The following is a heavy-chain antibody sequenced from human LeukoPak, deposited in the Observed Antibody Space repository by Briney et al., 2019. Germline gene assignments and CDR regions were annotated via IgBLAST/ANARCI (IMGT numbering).Heavy chain of an antibody. J-gene: IGHJ6*02. CDR3: ARDALGALSIAAHYYGMDV. CDR2: ISYDGSNE. V-gene: IGHV3-30*03. Sequence: GRSLRLSCTASGFTFSSYGMHWVRQAPGEGLEWVAFISYDGSNEYYADSVKGRFTISRDNSKNTLYLQMNSLRAEETAIYYCARDALGALSIAAHYYGMDVWGQGTTVTVSS. D-gene: IGHD6-13*01. CDR1: GFTFSSYG.